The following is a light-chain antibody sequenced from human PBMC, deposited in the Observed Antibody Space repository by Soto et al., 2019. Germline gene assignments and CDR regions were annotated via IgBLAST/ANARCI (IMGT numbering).Light chain of an antibody. CDR1: QTLSSSS. V-gene: IGKV3-20*01. CDR2: GAS. Sequence: EIVLTQSPGTLSLSPGESGTLSCRAGQTLSSSSLAWYQQKPGQAPRLLIYGASNRASGIPDRFSGGGSGTDFTLTISRLDPEDFAVYYCHQYGSSPLTFGGGTQVEI. CDR3: HQYGSSPLT. J-gene: IGKJ4*01.